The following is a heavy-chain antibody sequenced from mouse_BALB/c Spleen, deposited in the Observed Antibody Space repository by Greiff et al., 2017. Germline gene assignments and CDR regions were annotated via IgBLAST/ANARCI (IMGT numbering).Heavy chain of an antibody. D-gene: IGHD6-1*01. J-gene: IGHJ3*01. Sequence: EVMLVESGGGLVKPGGSLKLSCAASGFTFSSYAMSWVRQTPAQRLEWVSSISSGGSTYYPDSVKGRFTISRDNARNILYLQMSSLRSEDTAMYYCARGEASGFAYWGQCTLVTVSA. CDR2: ISSGGST. V-gene: IGHV5-6-5*01. CDR1: GFTFSSYA. CDR3: ARGEASGFAY.